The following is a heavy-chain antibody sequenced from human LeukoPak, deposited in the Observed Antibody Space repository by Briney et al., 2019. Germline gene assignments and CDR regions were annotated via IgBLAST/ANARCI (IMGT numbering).Heavy chain of an antibody. J-gene: IGHJ4*02. CDR2: ISAYNGNT. V-gene: IGHV1-18*01. Sequence: ASVKVSCKASGYTFTSYGISWVRQAPGQGLEWMGWISAYNGNTNYAQKLQGRVTMTTDTSTSTAYMELRSLRSDDTAVYYCAREGYYDSSGYRYYFDYWGQGTLVTVSS. CDR3: AREGYYDSSGYRYYFDY. CDR1: GYTFTSYG. D-gene: IGHD3-22*01.